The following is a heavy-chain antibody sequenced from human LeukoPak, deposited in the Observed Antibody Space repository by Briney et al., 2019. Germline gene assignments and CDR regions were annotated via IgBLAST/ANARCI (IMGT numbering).Heavy chain of an antibody. V-gene: IGHV3-53*05. CDR1: GFTVSSNY. CDR3: ARGGGYGDYAAFDI. J-gene: IGHJ3*02. D-gene: IGHD4-17*01. Sequence: GGSLRLSCAASGFTVSSNYMSWVRQAPGKGLEWVSVIYSGGSTYYADSVKGRFTISRDNSKNTLYLQMNSLRAEDTAVYYCARGGGYGDYAAFDIWGQGTMVTVSS. CDR2: IYSGGST.